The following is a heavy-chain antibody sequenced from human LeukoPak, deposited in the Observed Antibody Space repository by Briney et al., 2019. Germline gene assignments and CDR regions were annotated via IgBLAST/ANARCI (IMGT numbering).Heavy chain of an antibody. CDR1: GFTFSTYW. V-gene: IGHV3-74*01. D-gene: IGHD6-6*01. CDR3: ARGPNSNWSGLDF. J-gene: IGHJ4*02. Sequence: GGSLRLSCAASGFTFSTYWMHWARQLPGKGLVWVSRISPTGSTTSYADSVKGRFTVSRDNAKNTLYLQVNDLRAEDTAVYYCARGPNSNWSGLDFWGQGTLLTVSS. CDR2: ISPTGSTT.